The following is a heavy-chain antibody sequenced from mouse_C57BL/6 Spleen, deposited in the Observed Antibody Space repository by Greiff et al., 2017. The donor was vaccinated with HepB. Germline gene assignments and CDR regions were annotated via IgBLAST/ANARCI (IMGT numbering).Heavy chain of an antibody. Sequence: EVQGVESGGGLVKPGGSLKLSCAASGFTFSDYGMHWVRQAPEKGLEWVAYISSGSSTIYYADTVKGRFTISRDNAKNTLFLQMTSLRSEDTAMYYCARLLRGGYAMDYWGQGTSVTVSS. CDR2: ISSGSSTI. J-gene: IGHJ4*01. V-gene: IGHV5-17*01. CDR1: GFTFSDYG. CDR3: ARLLRGGYAMDY. D-gene: IGHD1-1*01.